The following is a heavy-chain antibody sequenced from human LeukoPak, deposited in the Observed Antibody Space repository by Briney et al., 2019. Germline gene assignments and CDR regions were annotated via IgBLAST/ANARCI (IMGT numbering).Heavy chain of an antibody. CDR2: IYYSGST. D-gene: IGHD4-17*01. CDR1: GGSISSYY. Sequence: PSETLSLTCTVSGGSISSYYWSWIGQPPGKGLEWIGYIYYSGSTNYNPSLKSRVTISVGTSKNQFSLKLSSVTAADTAVYYCARETYGDYEVGMDVWGKGTTVTVSS. CDR3: ARETYGDYEVGMDV. J-gene: IGHJ6*04. V-gene: IGHV4-59*01.